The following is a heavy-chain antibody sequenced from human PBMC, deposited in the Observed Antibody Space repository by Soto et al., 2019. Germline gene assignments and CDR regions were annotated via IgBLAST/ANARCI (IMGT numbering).Heavy chain of an antibody. J-gene: IGHJ4*02. Sequence: QVQLQESGPGLVKPSETLSLTCTVSGASISSYYWSWIRQPPGKGLEWIGYIYYSGSTNYNPSLTTRLTISVDTSKNQSSLKVSSVTATDTAVYYCARLSPTSRNWALDYWGQGTLVTFSS. CDR1: GASISSYY. CDR3: ARLSPTSRNWALDY. V-gene: IGHV4-59*01. CDR2: IYYSGST. D-gene: IGHD7-27*01.